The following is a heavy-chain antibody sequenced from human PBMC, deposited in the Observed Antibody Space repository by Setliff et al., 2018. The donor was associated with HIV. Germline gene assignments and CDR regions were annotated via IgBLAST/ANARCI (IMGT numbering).Heavy chain of an antibody. CDR2: MYYTGTT. CDR1: GYSVSSGYY. Sequence: PSETLSLTCAVSGYSVSSGYYWAWIRQAPGKGLQWIGQMYYTGTTDYNPSLSSRVTISQDKSKNQFSLKLNSVTAADTAVYYCAREQWLVTRGYFDSWGQGTLVTVSS. CDR3: AREQWLVTRGYFDS. J-gene: IGHJ4*02. D-gene: IGHD6-19*01. V-gene: IGHV4-38-2*02.